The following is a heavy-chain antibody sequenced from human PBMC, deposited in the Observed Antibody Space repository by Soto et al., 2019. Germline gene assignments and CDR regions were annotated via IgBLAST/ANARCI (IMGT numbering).Heavy chain of an antibody. D-gene: IGHD5-12*01. J-gene: IGHJ6*02. Sequence: SETPSLTCAVYGGSFSVYYWSWIRQPPGKGLEWIGEINHSGSTNYNPSLKSRVTISVDTSKNQFSLKLSSVTAADTAVYYCARDIVATIMGYYYYGMDVWGQGTTVTVSS. V-gene: IGHV4-34*01. CDR1: GGSFSVYY. CDR2: INHSGST. CDR3: ARDIVATIMGYYYYGMDV.